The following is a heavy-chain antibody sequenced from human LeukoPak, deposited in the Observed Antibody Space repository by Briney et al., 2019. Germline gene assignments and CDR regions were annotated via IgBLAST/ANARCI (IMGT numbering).Heavy chain of an antibody. J-gene: IGHJ4*02. CDR1: GFTFNSYA. CDR3: VKGQEVVYAPTFDY. CDR2: IGTNGIST. V-gene: IGHV3-64D*09. D-gene: IGHD2-8*02. Sequence: QPGGSLRLSCSASGFTFNSYAIHWVRQAPGKGLEYVPSIGTNGISTYYADSVTGRFTISRDNSKNSLYLQMSSLRAEDTAVYYCVKGQEVVYAPTFDYWGQGTLVTVSS.